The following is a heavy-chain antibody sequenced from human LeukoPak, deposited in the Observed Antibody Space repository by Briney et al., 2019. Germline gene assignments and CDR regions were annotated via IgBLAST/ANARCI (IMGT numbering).Heavy chain of an antibody. J-gene: IGHJ6*02. D-gene: IGHD3-10*01. Sequence: ASVKVSCKASGYTFTSYYMHWVRQASGQGLEWMGIINPSGGSTSYAQKFQGRVTITADESTSTAYMELSSLRSEDTAVYYCARDEHEQWFGELIRYYYGMDVWGQGTTVTVSS. CDR3: ARDEHEQWFGELIRYYYGMDV. CDR2: INPSGGST. CDR1: GYTFTSYY. V-gene: IGHV1-46*01.